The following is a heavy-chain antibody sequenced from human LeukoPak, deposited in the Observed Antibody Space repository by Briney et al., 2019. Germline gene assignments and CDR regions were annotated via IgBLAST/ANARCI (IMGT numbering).Heavy chain of an antibody. CDR3: ARELAVAGNY. D-gene: IGHD6-19*01. CDR1: GFTVSSNY. J-gene: IGHJ4*02. CDR2: IYSGGDT. V-gene: IGHV3-53*01. Sequence: GGSLRLSCAASGFTVSSNYMSWVRQAPGKGLEWVSVIYSGGDTYYADSVKGRFTISRDNSKNTLYLQMNSLRAENTAVYYCARELAVAGNYWGQGTLVTVSS.